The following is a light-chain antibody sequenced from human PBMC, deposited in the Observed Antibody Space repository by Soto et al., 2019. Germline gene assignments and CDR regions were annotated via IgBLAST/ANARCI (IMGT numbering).Light chain of an antibody. CDR2: TDN. CDR3: QSYDSSLSVYV. J-gene: IGLJ1*01. CDR1: SSNIGINT. Sequence: QSVLTQPPSASGTPGQRVTISCSGGSSNIGINTVNWYQQLPGTAPKVLIYTDNQRPSGVPDRFSGSKSGTSASLAITGLQAEDEADYYCQSYDSSLSVYVFGTGTKVTVL. V-gene: IGLV1-44*01.